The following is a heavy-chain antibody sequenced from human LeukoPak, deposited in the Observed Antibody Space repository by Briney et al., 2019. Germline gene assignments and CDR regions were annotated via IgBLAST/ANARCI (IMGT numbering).Heavy chain of an antibody. Sequence: ASVKVSCKASGYTFTGYYMHWVRQAPGQGLEWMGWINPNSGGTNYAQKFQGRVTMTTDTSISTAYMELSRLRSDDTAVYYCARSILEWLLPDYWGQGTLVTVSS. CDR1: GYTFTGYY. CDR3: ARSILEWLLPDY. J-gene: IGHJ4*02. CDR2: INPNSGGT. V-gene: IGHV1-2*02. D-gene: IGHD3-3*01.